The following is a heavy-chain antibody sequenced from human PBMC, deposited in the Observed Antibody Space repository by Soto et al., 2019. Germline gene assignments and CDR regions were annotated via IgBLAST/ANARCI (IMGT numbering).Heavy chain of an antibody. D-gene: IGHD3-10*01. CDR1: GGTFSSYA. J-gene: IGHJ5*02. CDR3: ARKGGDYYGSGSYAWFDP. V-gene: IGHV1-69*13. Sequence: ASVKVSCKASGGTFSSYAISWVRQAPGQGLEWMGGIIPIFGTANYAQEFQGRVTITADESTSTAYMELSSLRSEDTAVYYCARKGGDYYGSGSYAWFDPWGQGTLVTVSS. CDR2: IIPIFGTA.